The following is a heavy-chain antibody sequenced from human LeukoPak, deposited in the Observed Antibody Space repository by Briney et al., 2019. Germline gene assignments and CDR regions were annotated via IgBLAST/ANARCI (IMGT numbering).Heavy chain of an antibody. J-gene: IGHJ5*02. CDR3: AKHNPRWSDNWFDP. Sequence: LSLTCTVSGGFISSYYWSWIRQAPGKGLEWVSYISSSGSTIYYADSVKGRFTISRDNSKNTLYLQMNSLRAEDTAVYYCAKHNPRWSDNWFDPWGQGTLVTVSS. D-gene: IGHD4-23*01. V-gene: IGHV3-11*01. CDR1: GGFISSYY. CDR2: ISSSGSTI.